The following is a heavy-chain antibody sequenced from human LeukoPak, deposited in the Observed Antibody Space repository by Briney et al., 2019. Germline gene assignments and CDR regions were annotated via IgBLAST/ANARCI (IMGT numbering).Heavy chain of an antibody. J-gene: IGHJ4*02. CDR1: GFTFSSYA. D-gene: IGHD6-13*01. CDR3: ARASGAAAGTQFDY. CDR2: ISGSGGST. Sequence: PGGSLRLSCAASGFTFSSYAMSWVRQAPGKGLEWVSAISGSGGSTYYADSVKGRFTISRDNSKNTLYLQMNSLRAEDMAVYYCARASGAAAGTQFDYWGQGTLVTVSS. V-gene: IGHV3-23*01.